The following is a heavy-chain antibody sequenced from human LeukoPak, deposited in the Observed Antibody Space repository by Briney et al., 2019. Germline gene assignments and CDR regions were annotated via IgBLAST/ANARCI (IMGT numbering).Heavy chain of an antibody. CDR1: GGSISSSSYY. J-gene: IGHJ2*01. Sequence: SETLSLTCTVSGGSISSSSYYWGWIRQPPGKGLEWIGSIYYSGSTYYNPSLKSRVTISVDTSKNQFSLKLSSVTAADTAVYYCARGYCSSTSCYIGWYFDLWGRGTLVTVSS. D-gene: IGHD2-2*02. CDR2: IYYSGST. CDR3: ARGYCSSTSCYIGWYFDL. V-gene: IGHV4-39*07.